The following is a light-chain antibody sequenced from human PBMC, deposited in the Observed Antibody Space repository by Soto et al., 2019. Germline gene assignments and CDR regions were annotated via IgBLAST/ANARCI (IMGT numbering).Light chain of an antibody. V-gene: IGKV3-20*01. CDR1: QNLGTLY. Sequence: EIVLTQSPGTLSLSPGERGTLSCRASQNLGTLYLAWFQQKSGQAPRLLIYSASRRATGIPDRFTGSGSGTDFTLTISSLQPDDFATYYCQQYSSYSTFGQGTK. J-gene: IGKJ1*01. CDR3: QQYSSYST. CDR2: SAS.